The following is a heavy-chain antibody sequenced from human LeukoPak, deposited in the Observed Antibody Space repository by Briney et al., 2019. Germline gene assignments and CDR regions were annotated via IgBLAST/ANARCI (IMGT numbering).Heavy chain of an antibody. CDR1: GYTFTSYD. CDR3: ASPNSVGATHTNWFDP. Sequence: GASVKVSCKASGYTFTSYDINWVRQATGQGLEWMAWINPNSGATKYAQKFQGRVTVTRDTSISTAYMELNSLQYDDSAVYYCASPNSVGATHTNWFDPWGQGTLVTVSS. V-gene: IGHV1-2*02. CDR2: INPNSGAT. D-gene: IGHD1-26*01. J-gene: IGHJ5*02.